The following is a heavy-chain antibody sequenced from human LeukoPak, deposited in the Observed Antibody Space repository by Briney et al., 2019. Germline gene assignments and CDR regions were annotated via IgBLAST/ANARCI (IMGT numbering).Heavy chain of an antibody. V-gene: IGHV4-61*10. CDR1: GGSVSSGNYY. CDR2: IYTSGST. CDR3: ARGSRDGYKNPVGY. D-gene: IGHD5-24*01. J-gene: IGHJ4*02. Sequence: PSETLSLTCTVSGGSVSSGNYYWSRIRQPAGKGLEWIGRIYTSGSTNYNPSLKSRVTISVDMSKNHFSLKLSSVTAADTAVHYCARGSRDGYKNPVGYWGQGTLVTVSS.